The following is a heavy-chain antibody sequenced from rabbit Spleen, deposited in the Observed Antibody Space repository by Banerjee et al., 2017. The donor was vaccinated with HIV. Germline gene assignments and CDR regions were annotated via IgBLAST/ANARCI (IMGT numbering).Heavy chain of an antibody. J-gene: IGHJ4*01. V-gene: IGHV1S7*01. CDR2: IDPIFGST. CDR3: ARDGAGSSYFNL. CDR1: GFDFSSYY. Sequence: QQLVESGGGLVQHGGSLKLSCKASGFDFSSYYMNWVRQAPGKGLEWIGYIDPIFGSTYYASWVNGRFTISSHNAQNTLYLQLNSLTAADTATYFCARDGAGSSYFNLWGQGTPSPS. D-gene: IGHD8-1*01.